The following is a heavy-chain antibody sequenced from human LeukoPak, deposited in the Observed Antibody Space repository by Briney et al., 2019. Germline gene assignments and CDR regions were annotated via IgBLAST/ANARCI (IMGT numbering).Heavy chain of an antibody. J-gene: IGHJ4*02. CDR2: IYSGGST. D-gene: IGHD6-19*01. CDR3: ARHSSGWYRGYFDY. CDR1: GFTVSSNY. V-gene: IGHV3-66*04. Sequence: GGSLRLSCAASGFTVSSNYMSWVRQAPGKGLEWVSVIYSGGSTYYADSVKGRFTISRDNSKNTLYLQMNSLRAEDTAVYYCARHSSGWYRGYFDYWGQGTLVTVSS.